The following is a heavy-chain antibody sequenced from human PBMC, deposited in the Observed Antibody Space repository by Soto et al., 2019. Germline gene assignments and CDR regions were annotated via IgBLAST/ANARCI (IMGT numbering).Heavy chain of an antibody. CDR2: INWNSDKV. V-gene: IGHV3-9*01. CDR1: GFNFGNYA. J-gene: IGHJ4*02. D-gene: IGHD6-25*01. Sequence: VVLVESGGGLVQPGRSLRLSCAVSGFNFGNYAMHWVRQAPGKGLEWVAAINWNSDKVAYAGSVVGRFTIFRDSAKNSLHLLMNDLTTEDTAFYYCAKDKGGTPYYIDSWGQGILVTVSS. CDR3: AKDKGGTPYYIDS.